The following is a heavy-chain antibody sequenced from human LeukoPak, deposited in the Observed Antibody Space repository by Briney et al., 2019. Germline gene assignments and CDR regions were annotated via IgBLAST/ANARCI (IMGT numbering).Heavy chain of an antibody. CDR3: ARASGRYSDAFDI. D-gene: IGHD1-26*01. CDR2: INPNSGGT. Sequence: AASVKVSCKASGYTFTGYYMHWVRQAPGQGLEWMGWINPNSGGTNYAQNFQGRVTMTRDTSISTAYIELSRLRSDDTALYYCARASGRYSDAFDIWGQGTMVTVSS. J-gene: IGHJ3*02. V-gene: IGHV1-2*02. CDR1: GYTFTGYY.